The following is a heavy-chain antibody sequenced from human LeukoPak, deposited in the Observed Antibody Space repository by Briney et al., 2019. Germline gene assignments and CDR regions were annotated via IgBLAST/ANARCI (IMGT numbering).Heavy chain of an antibody. Sequence: ASVKVSCKASGYTFTSYDINWVRQPTGQGLEWMGWMNPNSGNTGYAQKFQGRVTKTRNTSISTAYMELSSLRSEDTAVYYCARGRGPGRRVICSGGDYWGQGTLVTVSS. CDR3: ARGRGPGRRVICSGGDY. J-gene: IGHJ4*02. CDR1: GYTFTSYD. D-gene: IGHD2-15*01. CDR2: MNPNSGNT. V-gene: IGHV1-8*01.